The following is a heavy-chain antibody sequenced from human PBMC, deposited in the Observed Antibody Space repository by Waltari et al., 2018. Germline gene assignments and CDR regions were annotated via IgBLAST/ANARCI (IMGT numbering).Heavy chain of an antibody. J-gene: IGHJ4*02. CDR2: IYYSGST. V-gene: IGHV4-59*01. D-gene: IGHD3-22*01. CDR3: ARDYYDSSGNYFDY. CDR1: GGSISSYY. Sequence: QVQLQESGPGLVKPSETLSLTCTVSGGSISSYYWSWIRQPPGKGLEWIGYIYYSGSTNYNPSLKSRVTISVDTSKNQFSLKLSSVTAADTAVYYCARDYYDSSGNYFDYWGQGTLVTVSS.